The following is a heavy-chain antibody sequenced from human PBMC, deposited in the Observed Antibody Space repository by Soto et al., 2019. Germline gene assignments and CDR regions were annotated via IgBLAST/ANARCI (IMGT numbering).Heavy chain of an antibody. D-gene: IGHD5-12*01. CDR1: GLKFSNSW. V-gene: IGHV3-7*01. J-gene: IGHJ4*02. Sequence: EVQMVESGGGLVQPGGSLRLSCAASGLKFSNSWLSWVRHAPGKGLEWVANIKQDGSKIYYVDSVKGRFTISRDNAKNSLYLQMNSLRAEDTAVYYCARDGGYSGYDYFDYWGQGTLVTVSS. CDR3: ARDGGYSGYDYFDY. CDR2: IKQDGSKI.